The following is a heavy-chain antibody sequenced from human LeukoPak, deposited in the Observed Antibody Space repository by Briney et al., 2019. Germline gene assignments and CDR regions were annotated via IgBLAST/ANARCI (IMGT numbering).Heavy chain of an antibody. CDR2: IYSGGST. D-gene: IGHD3-22*01. Sequence: GGSLRLSCAASGFTVSSNYMSWVRQAPGKGLEWVSVIYSGGSTYYADSVKGRFTISRDNSKNTLYLQMNSLRAEDTAVYYCARVYDSSGTDAFDIWGQGTMVTVSS. J-gene: IGHJ3*02. CDR1: GFTVSSNY. CDR3: ARVYDSSGTDAFDI. V-gene: IGHV3-53*01.